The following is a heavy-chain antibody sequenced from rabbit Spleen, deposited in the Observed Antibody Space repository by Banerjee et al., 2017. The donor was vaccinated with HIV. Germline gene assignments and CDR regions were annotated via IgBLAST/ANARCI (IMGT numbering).Heavy chain of an antibody. CDR2: IDAGSSGFT. V-gene: IGHV1S40*01. CDR3: ARDLDGVIGWNFGW. CDR1: GVSFSGDSY. J-gene: IGHJ4*01. Sequence: QSLEESGGDLVKPGASLTLTCIASGVSFSGDSYMCWVRQAPGKGLEWIACIDAGSSGFTYFANWAKGRFTISKTSSTTVTLQMTSLTAADTATYFCARDLDGVIGWNFGWWGPGTLVT. D-gene: IGHD1-1*01.